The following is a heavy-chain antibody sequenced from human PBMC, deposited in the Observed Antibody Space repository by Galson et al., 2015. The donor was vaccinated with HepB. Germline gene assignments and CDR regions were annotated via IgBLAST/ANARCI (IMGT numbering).Heavy chain of an antibody. Sequence: SLRLSCAASGVTFSYHGMHWVRQAPGKGLEWVAVIWSDGRNEHYADSVKGRFTISRDNSKNTLYLQMNSLRDDDTAVYYCARDHGGVDGDGLDVWGQGSAVTVSS. J-gene: IGHJ6*02. CDR2: IWSDGRNE. D-gene: IGHD5-24*01. CDR1: GVTFSYHG. CDR3: ARDHGGVDGDGLDV. V-gene: IGHV3-33*01.